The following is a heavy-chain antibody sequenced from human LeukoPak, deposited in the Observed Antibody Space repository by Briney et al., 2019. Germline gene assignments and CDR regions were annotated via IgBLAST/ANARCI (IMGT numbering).Heavy chain of an antibody. J-gene: IGHJ3*01. CDR1: GFTFSSYA. Sequence: GGSLRLSCAASGFTFSSYAMSWVRQAPGEGLEWVSVISGSGDSTLYADSVKGRFTISRDNAKNSLYLQMNSLRAEDTAVYYCARTNRNRSLRFLEWFIPVWGQGTMVTVSS. CDR2: ISGSGDST. CDR3: ARTNRNRSLRFLEWFIPV. V-gene: IGHV3-23*01. D-gene: IGHD3-3*01.